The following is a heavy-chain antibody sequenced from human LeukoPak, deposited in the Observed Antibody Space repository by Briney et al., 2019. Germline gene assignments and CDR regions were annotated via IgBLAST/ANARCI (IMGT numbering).Heavy chain of an antibody. CDR3: ARASTYNAVNWFDP. CDR2: ISSSSSYI. J-gene: IGHJ5*02. D-gene: IGHD3-10*01. CDR1: GFTFSSYE. Sequence: PGGSLRLSCAASGFTFSSYEMNWVRQAPGKGLEWVSSISSSSSYIYYADSVKGRFTISRDNAKNSLYLQMNSLRAEDTAVYYCARASTYNAVNWFDPWGQGTLVTVSS. V-gene: IGHV3-21*01.